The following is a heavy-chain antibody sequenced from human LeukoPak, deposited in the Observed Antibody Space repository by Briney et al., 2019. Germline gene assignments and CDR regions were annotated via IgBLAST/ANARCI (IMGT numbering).Heavy chain of an antibody. CDR1: GFTFSNYD. CDR2: ISSGGTT. Sequence: GGSLRLSCATSGFTFSNYDMSWVRQAPGKGLEWVSIISSGGTTYSADSVKGRFTVSRDNSKNTLYLQMESLRAEDTAVYYCARDRQLSNWGQGTLVTVSS. V-gene: IGHV3-23*01. CDR3: ARDRQLSN. D-gene: IGHD1-1*01. J-gene: IGHJ4*02.